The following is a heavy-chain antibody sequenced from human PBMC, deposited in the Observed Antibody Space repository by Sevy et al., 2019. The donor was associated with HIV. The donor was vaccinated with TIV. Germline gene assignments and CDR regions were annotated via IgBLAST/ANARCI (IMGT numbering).Heavy chain of an antibody. CDR1: GGSISNYY. V-gene: IGHV4-59*01. CDR3: ARPHGGPYAFDI. Sequence: SETLSLTCTVSGGSISNYYWSWIRQPPGKGLEWIGYMYDSGSTNYNPSLKSRVTISVVTSNQSSLKLSSVTAADTAVYYCARPHGGPYAFDIWGQGTMVTVSS. CDR2: MYDSGST. J-gene: IGHJ3*02. D-gene: IGHD3-16*01.